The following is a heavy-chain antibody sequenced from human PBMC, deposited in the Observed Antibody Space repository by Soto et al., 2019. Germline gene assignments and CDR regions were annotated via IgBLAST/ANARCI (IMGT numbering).Heavy chain of an antibody. Sequence: ASETLSLTCAVSGGSISSSNWWSWVRQPPGKGLEWIGEIYHSGSTNYNPSLKSQVTISVDKSKNQFSLKLSSVTAADTAVYYCARSPDDFWSGWTEFYGMDVWGQGTTVTVSS. D-gene: IGHD3-3*01. V-gene: IGHV4-4*02. CDR2: IYHSGST. CDR3: ARSPDDFWSGWTEFYGMDV. CDR1: GGSISSSNW. J-gene: IGHJ6*02.